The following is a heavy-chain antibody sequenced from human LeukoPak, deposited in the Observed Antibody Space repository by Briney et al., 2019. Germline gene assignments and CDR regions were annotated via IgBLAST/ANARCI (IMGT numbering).Heavy chain of an antibody. CDR1: GGSISSGSYY. Sequence: PSETLSLTCTVSGGSISSGSYYWSWIRKPDGKGLEWIGRIYTSGSTNYNPSLKSRVTISVDTSKNQFSLKLSSVTAADTAVYYCARDDSSGSVSFDYWGQGTLVTVSS. CDR2: IYTSGST. V-gene: IGHV4-61*02. CDR3: ARDDSSGSVSFDY. D-gene: IGHD3-22*01. J-gene: IGHJ4*02.